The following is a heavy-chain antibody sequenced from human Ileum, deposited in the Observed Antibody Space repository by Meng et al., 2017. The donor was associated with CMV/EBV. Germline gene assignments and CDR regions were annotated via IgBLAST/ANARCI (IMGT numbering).Heavy chain of an antibody. CDR3: AKGQNWNYGDAFDI. Sequence: GESLKISCAASGFTFRDYWMHWVRQSPGKGLVWVSRINNDGNTADYADSVKGRFTISRDNSKNTLYLQMNSLRAEDTAVYYCAKGQNWNYGDAFDIWGQGTMVTVSS. CDR1: GFTFRDYW. V-gene: IGHV3-74*01. D-gene: IGHD1-7*01. CDR2: INNDGNTA. J-gene: IGHJ3*02.